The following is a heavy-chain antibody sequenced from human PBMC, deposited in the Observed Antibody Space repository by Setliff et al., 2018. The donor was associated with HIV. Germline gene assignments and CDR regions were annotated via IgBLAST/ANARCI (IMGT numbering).Heavy chain of an antibody. Sequence: ASVKVSCKASGYIFTNYAMQWVRQAPGQGLEWMGWINTGNGSTKYSQKFQGRVTISRDTFASTAYMYLSSLRSEDTAVYYCARPDSRWYARGRDPLYGMDVWGQGTTVTAP. J-gene: IGHJ6*02. CDR1: GYIFTNYA. V-gene: IGHV1-3*04. D-gene: IGHD6-13*01. CDR3: ARPDSRWYARGRDPLYGMDV. CDR2: INTGNGST.